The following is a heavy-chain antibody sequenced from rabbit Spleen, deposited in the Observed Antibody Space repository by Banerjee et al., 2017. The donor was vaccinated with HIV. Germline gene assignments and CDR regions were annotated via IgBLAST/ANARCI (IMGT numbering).Heavy chain of an antibody. D-gene: IGHD4-1*01. CDR3: ARDLAGVIGWNFAL. CDR2: INIVTGKS. CDR1: GVSLNDKDV. Sequence: QSLEESGGGLVKPAGSLTLTCKASGVSLNDKDVMCWVRQAPGKGLEWIACINIVTGKSVYASWAKGRFISTTSSTTVTLQMTGLTAADTATYFCARDLAGVIGWNFALWGPGTLVTVS. J-gene: IGHJ4*01. V-gene: IGHV1S40*01.